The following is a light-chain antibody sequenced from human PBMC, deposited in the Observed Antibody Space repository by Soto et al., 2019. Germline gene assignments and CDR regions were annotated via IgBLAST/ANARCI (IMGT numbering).Light chain of an antibody. J-gene: IGKJ1*01. CDR1: QNVGSN. V-gene: IGKV3-15*01. CDR2: NAS. Sequence: EIMMTQSPATLSVSPGERATLSCRASQNVGSNLAWYQERPGQTPRLLIFNASTRASGIPTRLSGSGSGADFSLAISGLQSEDFAVYYCQQYNVWWTFGQGTKVE. CDR3: QQYNVWWT.